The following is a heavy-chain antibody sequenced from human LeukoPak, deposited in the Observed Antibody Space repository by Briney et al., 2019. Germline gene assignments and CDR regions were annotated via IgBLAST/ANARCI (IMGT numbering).Heavy chain of an antibody. V-gene: IGHV3-23*01. CDR1: GFTFRSYA. J-gene: IGHJ4*02. CDR3: AKVGAVAPSIDY. Sequence: PGGSLRLSCAASGFTFRSYALSWVRQAPGEGLEWVSGISGTGDSTYYADSVKGQFTISRDNSKNTLYLQMNSLRAEDTAVYYCAKVGAVAPSIDYWGQGTLVTVSS. CDR2: ISGTGDST. D-gene: IGHD6-19*01.